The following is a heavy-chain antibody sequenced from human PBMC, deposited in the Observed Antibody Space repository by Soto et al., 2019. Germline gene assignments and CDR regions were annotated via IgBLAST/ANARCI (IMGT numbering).Heavy chain of an antibody. CDR3: ARPPNFHYGGLPQV. Sequence: PGGSLRLSCAASGFIFSSYGMHWVRQAPGKGLEWVAFISYGDTNKYYADSVKGRFTITRDNSKSTLYLQMNSLRAEDTAVYYCARPPNFHYGGLPQVWGQGTLVTVSS. D-gene: IGHD2-21*01. CDR1: GFIFSSYG. J-gene: IGHJ4*02. CDR2: ISYGDTNK. V-gene: IGHV3-30*03.